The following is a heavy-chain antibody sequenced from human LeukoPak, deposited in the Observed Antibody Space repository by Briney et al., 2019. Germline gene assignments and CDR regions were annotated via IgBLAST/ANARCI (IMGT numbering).Heavy chain of an antibody. D-gene: IGHD5-18*01. Sequence: SQTLSLTCTVSGGSISSYYWSWIRQPPGKGLEWIGHIYYGGSTNYNPSLKSRVTISIDTSKNQFSLRLSSVTAADTAVYYCARGAAGYSYGWGQGTLVTVSS. CDR2: IYYGGST. V-gene: IGHV4-59*01. CDR3: ARGAAGYSYG. J-gene: IGHJ4*02. CDR1: GGSISSYY.